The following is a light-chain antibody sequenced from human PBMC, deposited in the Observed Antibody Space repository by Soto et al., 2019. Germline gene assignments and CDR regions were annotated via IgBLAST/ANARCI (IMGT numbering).Light chain of an antibody. CDR1: QSLNNY. CDR2: DAS. CDR3: QQYYRSSIT. J-gene: IGKJ5*01. Sequence: DIQMTQSPSTLSASVGDRVTITCRASQSLNNYLAWYQQKPGKAPKLLIYDASTLERGVPSRFSGTGSGTEFTLTISSLQPDDFATYYSQQYYRSSITFGQGTRLGI. V-gene: IGKV1-5*01.